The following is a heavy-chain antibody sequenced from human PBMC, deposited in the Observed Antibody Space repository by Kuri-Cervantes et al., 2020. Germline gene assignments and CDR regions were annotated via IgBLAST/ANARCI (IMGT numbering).Heavy chain of an antibody. V-gene: IGHV3-74*01. CDR2: INSDGSST. D-gene: IGHD3-9*01. Sequence: GGSLRLSCAASGLTFSSYWMHWVRQAPGKGLVWVSRINSDGSSTSYADSVKGRFTISRDNFKNTLDLQMNSLRAEDTAVYYCAKGHVTGRGYYMDVWGKGTTVTVSS. CDR3: AKGHVTGRGYYMDV. CDR1: GLTFSSYW. J-gene: IGHJ6*03.